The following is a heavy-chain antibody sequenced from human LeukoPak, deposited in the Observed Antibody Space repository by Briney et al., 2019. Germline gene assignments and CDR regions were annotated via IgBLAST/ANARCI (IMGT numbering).Heavy chain of an antibody. Sequence: SETLSLTCTVSGGSISSYYWSWIRQPPGKGLEWIGYIYYSGSTNYNPSLKSRVTISVDTSKNQFSLKLSSVTAADTAVYYCARGPHDRGYWYFDLWGRGTLVIVSS. CDR3: ARGPHDRGYWYFDL. J-gene: IGHJ2*01. CDR2: IYYSGST. V-gene: IGHV4-59*08. CDR1: GGSISSYY.